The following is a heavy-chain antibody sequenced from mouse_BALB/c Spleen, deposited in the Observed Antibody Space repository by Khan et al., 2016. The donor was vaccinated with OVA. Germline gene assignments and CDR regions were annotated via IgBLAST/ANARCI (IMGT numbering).Heavy chain of an antibody. D-gene: IGHD2-1*01. V-gene: IGHV2-3*01. CDR1: GFSLTNYG. CDR3: ARFEYYGNFYAMDY. Sequence: VQLQESGPGLVAPSQSLSITCTVSGFSLTNYGVNWVRQPPGEGLEWLGVIWGDGSTNYHSALKSRLSISKDNSKSQAFLKLNSLQTDDTAMYYCARFEYYGNFYAMDYWGQGTSVTVSS. J-gene: IGHJ4*01. CDR2: IWGDGST.